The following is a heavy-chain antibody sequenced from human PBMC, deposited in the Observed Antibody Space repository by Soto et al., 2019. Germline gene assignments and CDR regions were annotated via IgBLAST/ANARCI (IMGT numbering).Heavy chain of an antibody. V-gene: IGHV1-2*04. CDR1: GYTFTGYY. D-gene: IGHD2-2*01. J-gene: IGHJ6*02. Sequence: QVQLVQSGAEVKKPGASVKVSCKASGYTFTGYYMHWVRQAPGQGLEWMGWINPNSGGTNYAQKFQGWVTMTRDTSIXXAXMXXSRLRSDDTAVYYCARDRGDCISTSCYPYYYGMDVWGQGTTVTVSS. CDR2: INPNSGGT. CDR3: ARDRGDCISTSCYPYYYGMDV.